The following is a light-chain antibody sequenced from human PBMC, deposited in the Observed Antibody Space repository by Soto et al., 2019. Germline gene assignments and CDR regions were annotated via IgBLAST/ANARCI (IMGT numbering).Light chain of an antibody. CDR1: SSDVGGYDY. V-gene: IGLV2-8*01. J-gene: IGLJ1*01. CDR2: EVS. Sequence: QSALTQSPSASGSPGQSVTISCTGTSSDVGGYDYVSWYQQHPGKAPKLMIYEVSKRPSGVPDRFSGSKSGNSASLTVSGLQAEDEADYYCSSYAGSNFDVFGTGTKLTVL. CDR3: SSYAGSNFDV.